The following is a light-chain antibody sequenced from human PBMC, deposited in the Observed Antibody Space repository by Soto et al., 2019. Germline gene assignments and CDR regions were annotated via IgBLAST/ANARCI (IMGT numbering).Light chain of an antibody. V-gene: IGLV2-23*02. J-gene: IGLJ1*01. CDR2: EVN. CDR3: CSFTSSNTHV. Sequence: QSALTQPASVSGSPGQSITISCTGTSSDFGNYNLVSWYQQHPGKVPKLILFEVNKRPSGVSGRFSGSTSGNTASLTISGLQAEDEDHYYCCSFTSSNTHVFGTGTKVTVL. CDR1: SSDFGNYNL.